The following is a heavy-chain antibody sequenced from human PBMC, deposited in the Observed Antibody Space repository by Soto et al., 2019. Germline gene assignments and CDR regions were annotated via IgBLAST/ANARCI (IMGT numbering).Heavy chain of an antibody. V-gene: IGHV1-18*01. CDR1: GYSFTTYG. CDR3: AREGRAPDYYYGIDV. D-gene: IGHD3-10*01. CDR2: ISAYNGNT. J-gene: IGHJ6*02. Sequence: QVQLVQSGGEVKKPGASVKVSCKTSGYSFTTYGISWVRQAPGQGLEWMGWISAYNGNTNYAQKLEDRVAMTTDTSTSTAYMELRSLRSDDTAVYYCAREGRAPDYYYGIDVWGQGSTVTVSS.